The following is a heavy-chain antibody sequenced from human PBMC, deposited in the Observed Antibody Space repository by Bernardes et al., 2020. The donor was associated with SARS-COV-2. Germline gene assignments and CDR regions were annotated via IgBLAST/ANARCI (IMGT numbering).Heavy chain of an antibody. CDR2: IYSSGST. V-gene: IGHV4-30-4*01. CDR1: GGSINSGDYY. Sequence: SETLSLTCTVSGGSINSGDYYWNWIRRPPGKGLEWIGNIYSSGSTDYNPSLKSRVTISMDTSKNQFSLKLRSVTAADTAVYYCARVSVDVKFSSGWYGEDQYYYYGMDVWGQGTTVTVSS. J-gene: IGHJ6*02. CDR3: ARVSVDVKFSSGWYGEDQYYYYGMDV. D-gene: IGHD6-19*01.